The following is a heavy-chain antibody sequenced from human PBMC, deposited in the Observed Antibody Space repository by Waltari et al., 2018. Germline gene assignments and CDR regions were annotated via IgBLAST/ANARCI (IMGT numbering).Heavy chain of an antibody. CDR2: IYYSGST. CDR3: ARDGNYDILTGYYMNWFDP. V-gene: IGHV4-59*11. D-gene: IGHD3-9*01. CDR1: GGSISSHY. J-gene: IGHJ5*02. Sequence: QVQLQESGPGLVKPSETLSLTCTVSGGSISSHYWSWIRQPPGKGLEWIGYIYYSGSTNYTPSLKGLVTISVDTSTNQFSLKLSSVTAAYTAVYYCARDGNYDILTGYYMNWFDPWGQGTLVTVSS.